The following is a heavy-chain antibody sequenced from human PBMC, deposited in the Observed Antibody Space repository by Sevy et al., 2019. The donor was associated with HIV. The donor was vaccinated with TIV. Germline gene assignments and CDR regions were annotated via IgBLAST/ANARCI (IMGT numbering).Heavy chain of an antibody. J-gene: IGHJ4*02. V-gene: IGHV3-23*01. CDR1: GFTFSKYS. Sequence: GGSLRLSCAASGFTFSKYSMSWVRQPPGKGLEWVSTLSFGCGEINHADSVKGRFTIYRDNSKNSLYLQMNNLGAEDTSVYYCAREGFTKPLDYWGQGTLVTVSS. D-gene: IGHD2-8*01. CDR3: AREGFTKPLDY. CDR2: LSFGCGEI.